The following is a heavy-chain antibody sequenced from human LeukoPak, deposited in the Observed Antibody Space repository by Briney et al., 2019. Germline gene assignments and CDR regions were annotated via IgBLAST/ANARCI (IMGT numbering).Heavy chain of an antibody. V-gene: IGHV3-66*02. D-gene: IGHD3-16*01. Sequence: GGSLRLSCAASGVAVSSNYMSWVRQAPGKGLEWVSVIYSAGSIYHADSVKGRFSISRDNSKNTVYLQMTSLRAQGTAVYYCARGGGHDAFDIWGQGTMVTVSS. CDR2: IYSAGSI. CDR1: GVAVSSNY. J-gene: IGHJ3*02. CDR3: ARGGGHDAFDI.